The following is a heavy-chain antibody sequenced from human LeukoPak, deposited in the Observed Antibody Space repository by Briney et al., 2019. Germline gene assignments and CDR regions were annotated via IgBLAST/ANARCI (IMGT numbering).Heavy chain of an antibody. CDR1: GFTVSSNY. CDR3: ARASTTTTIFDS. J-gene: IGHJ4*02. Sequence: PGGSLRLSCAASGFTVSSNYMSWVRQAPGEGLEWVSALYSGGTTYYADSVKGRFTISRDNSKNTVYLQVNSLRAEDTAVYYCARASTTTTIFDSWGQGALVTVSS. V-gene: IGHV3-53*01. D-gene: IGHD5/OR15-5a*01. CDR2: LYSGGTT.